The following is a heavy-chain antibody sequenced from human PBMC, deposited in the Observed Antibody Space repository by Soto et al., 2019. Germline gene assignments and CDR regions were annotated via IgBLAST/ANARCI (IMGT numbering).Heavy chain of an antibody. CDR2: MNPNSGNT. J-gene: IGHJ4*02. Sequence: ASVKVSCKASGYTFTSYDINWVRQATGQGLEWMGWMNPNSGNTGYAQKFQGRVTMTRNTSISTAYMELSSLRHEDTAVYYCAKDGGPVYCNSPGCSAKHFDYWGQGTLVTVSS. D-gene: IGHD2-2*01. CDR3: AKDGGPVYCNSPGCSAKHFDY. CDR1: GYTFTSYD. V-gene: IGHV1-8*01.